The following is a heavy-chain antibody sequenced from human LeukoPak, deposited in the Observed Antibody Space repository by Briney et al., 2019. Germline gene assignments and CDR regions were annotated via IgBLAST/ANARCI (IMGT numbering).Heavy chain of an antibody. V-gene: IGHV1-18*01. CDR2: ISAYNGNT. D-gene: IGHD3-22*01. CDR3: ARKGDYYDSSGYYGGYYFDY. J-gene: IGHJ4*02. CDR1: GYTFTSYG. Sequence: GASVKVSCKASGYTFTSYGISWVRQAPGQGLEWMEWISAYNGNTNYAQKLQGRVTMTTDTSTSTAYMELRSLRSDDTAVYYCARKGDYYDSSGYYGGYYFDYWGQGTLVTVSS.